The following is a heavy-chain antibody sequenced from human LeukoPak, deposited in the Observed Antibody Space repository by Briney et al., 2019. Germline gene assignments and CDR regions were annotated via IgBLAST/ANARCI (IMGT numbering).Heavy chain of an antibody. D-gene: IGHD3-3*01. J-gene: IGHJ4*02. Sequence: SETLSLTCTVSGGSISSYYWSWIRQPPGKGLEWIGYIYTSGSTNYNPSLKSRVTISVDTSKNQFSLKLSSVTAADTAVYYCARQTYYDFWLDYWGQGTLVTVSS. CDR2: IYTSGST. V-gene: IGHV4-4*09. CDR3: ARQTYYDFWLDY. CDR1: GGSISSYY.